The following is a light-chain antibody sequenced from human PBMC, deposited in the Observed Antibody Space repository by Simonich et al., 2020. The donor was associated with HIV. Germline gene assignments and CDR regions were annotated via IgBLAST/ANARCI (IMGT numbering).Light chain of an antibody. Sequence: DIVMTQSPDSLAVSLGERATINCRSSQSVLYRASNKNYLAGYQQKPGQPPKLLIYWAATRESGVPDRFSGSGSGTDFTLTISSLQAEDVAVYYCQQYYNTPYTFGQGTKLEIK. CDR3: QQYYNTPYT. V-gene: IGKV4-1*01. CDR1: QSVLYRASNKNY. CDR2: WAA. J-gene: IGKJ2*01.